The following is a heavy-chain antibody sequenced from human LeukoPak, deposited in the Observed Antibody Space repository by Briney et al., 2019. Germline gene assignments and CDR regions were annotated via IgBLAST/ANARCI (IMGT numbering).Heavy chain of an antibody. D-gene: IGHD1-26*01. Sequence: ASVKVSCKVSGYTLTVLSMHWVRQAPGKGLEWMGGFDPEDGETIYAQKFQGRVTMTEDTSTDTAYMELSSLRSEDTAVYYCATRGRWELPLGYFDYWGQGTLVTVSS. CDR3: ATRGRWELPLGYFDY. J-gene: IGHJ4*02. CDR2: FDPEDGET. V-gene: IGHV1-24*01. CDR1: GYTLTVLS.